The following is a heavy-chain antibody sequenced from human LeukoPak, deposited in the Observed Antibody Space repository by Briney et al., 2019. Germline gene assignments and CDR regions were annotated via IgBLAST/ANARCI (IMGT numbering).Heavy chain of an antibody. V-gene: IGHV4-34*01. CDR2: INHSGNT. D-gene: IGHD3-10*01. Sequence: SETLSLTCAVYGGSFSGYYWSWIRQPPGKGLEWIGEINHSGNTNYNPSLKSRVTISVDTSKNQFSLRLRFVTAADTAVYYCARDSGTTGEVKFDPWGQGTLVTVSS. CDR1: GGSFSGYY. J-gene: IGHJ5*02. CDR3: ARDSGTTGEVKFDP.